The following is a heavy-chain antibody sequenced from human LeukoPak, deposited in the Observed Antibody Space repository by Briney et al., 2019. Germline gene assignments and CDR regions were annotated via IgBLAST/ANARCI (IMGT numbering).Heavy chain of an antibody. CDR3: AKPRYQLPRDLDY. CDR1: GFTFSSYA. Sequence: PGGSLRLSCAASGFTFSSYAMHWVRQAPGKGLEWVAVISYDGSNKYYADSVKGRFTISRDNSKNTLYLQMNSLRAEDTAVYYCAKPRYQLPRDLDYWGQGTLVTVSS. J-gene: IGHJ4*02. V-gene: IGHV3-30-3*02. CDR2: ISYDGSNK. D-gene: IGHD2-2*01.